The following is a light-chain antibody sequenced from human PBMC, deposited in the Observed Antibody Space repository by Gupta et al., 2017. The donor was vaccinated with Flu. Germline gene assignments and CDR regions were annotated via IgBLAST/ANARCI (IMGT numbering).Light chain of an antibody. CDR2: KAS. J-gene: IGKJ2*01. CDR3: QQYNSS. V-gene: IGKV1-5*03. Sequence: DIQLTQSPSTLSASVGDRVTITCRASQSISSWLAWYQQKPGKAPKLLIYKASNLESGVPSRCSGSGSGTEFTLTISSLQPDDVATYYCQQYNSSFGQGTKLEIK. CDR1: QSISSW.